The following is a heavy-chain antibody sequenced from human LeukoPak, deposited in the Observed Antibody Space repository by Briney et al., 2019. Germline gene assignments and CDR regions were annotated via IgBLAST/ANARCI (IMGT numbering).Heavy chain of an antibody. CDR3: AKDRNYYDSSGYYYDAFDI. CDR1: GFTFTSYS. V-gene: IGHV3-23*01. CDR2: TSDRGDYT. Sequence: GGSLRLSCVVSGFTFTSYSMSWVRQAPGKGLEWVSGTSDRGDYTYYADSVKGRFTISRDNSKNTLYLQMNSLRAEDTAVYYCAKDRNYYDSSGYYYDAFDIWGQGTMVTVSS. D-gene: IGHD3-22*01. J-gene: IGHJ3*02.